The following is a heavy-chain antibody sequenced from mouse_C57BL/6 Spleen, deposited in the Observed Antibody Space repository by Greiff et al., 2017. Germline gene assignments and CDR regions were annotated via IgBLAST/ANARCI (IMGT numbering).Heavy chain of an antibody. CDR2: INPNNGGT. V-gene: IGHV1-22*01. CDR1: GYTFTDYN. CDR3: ARSFYYDGSSYRYFDV. J-gene: IGHJ1*03. Sequence: VQLQQSGPELVKPGASVKMSCKASGYTFTDYNMHWVKQSHGKSLEWIGYINPNNGGTSYNQKFKGKATLTVNKSSSTAYMELRSLTSEDSAVYYCARSFYYDGSSYRYFDVWGTGTTVTVSS. D-gene: IGHD1-1*01.